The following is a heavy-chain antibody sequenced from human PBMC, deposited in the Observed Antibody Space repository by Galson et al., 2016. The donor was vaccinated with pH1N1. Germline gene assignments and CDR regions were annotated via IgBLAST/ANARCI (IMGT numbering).Heavy chain of an antibody. CDR2: IKSKTDGGTT. CDR1: GFTFSNAW. Sequence: SLRLSCAASGFTFSNAWMNWVRQAPGKGLEWVGRIKSKTDGGTTDHAAPVKGRFTISRDDSKNTLSLQMNSLKTEDTAVYYCTTEEFYGELGGYFNYWGQGTLVTVSS. V-gene: IGHV3-15*01. J-gene: IGHJ4*02. CDR3: TTEEFYGELGGYFNY. D-gene: IGHD3-3*01.